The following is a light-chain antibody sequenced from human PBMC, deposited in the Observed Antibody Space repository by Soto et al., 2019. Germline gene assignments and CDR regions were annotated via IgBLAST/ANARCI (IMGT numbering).Light chain of an antibody. CDR2: DAS. CDR1: QDISNY. Sequence: DIQMTQSPSSLSASVGDRVTITCQASQDISNYLNWYQQKPGKAPKLLIYDASNLETGVPSRFSGSGSGTDVTFTISSLQPEDIATYFCQQYDSLPFTFGPGTKVDIK. V-gene: IGKV1-33*01. J-gene: IGKJ3*01. CDR3: QQYDSLPFT.